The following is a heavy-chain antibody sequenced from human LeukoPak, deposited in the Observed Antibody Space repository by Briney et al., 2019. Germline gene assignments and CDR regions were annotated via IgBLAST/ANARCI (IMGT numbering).Heavy chain of an antibody. Sequence: PSETLSLTCAVYGGSFSGYYWGWIRQPPGKGLEWIGEINHSGSTNYNPSLKSRVTISVDTSKNQFSLKLSSVTAADTAVYYCARGLRLRTISPHYYGMDVWGQGTTVTVPS. CDR1: GGSFSGYY. V-gene: IGHV4-34*01. D-gene: IGHD3-3*01. J-gene: IGHJ6*02. CDR3: ARGLRLRTISPHYYGMDV. CDR2: INHSGST.